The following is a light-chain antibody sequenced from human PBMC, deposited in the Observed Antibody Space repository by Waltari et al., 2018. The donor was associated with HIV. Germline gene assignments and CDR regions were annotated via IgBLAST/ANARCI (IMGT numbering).Light chain of an antibody. CDR3: QSYDNSLSNVV. J-gene: IGLJ2*01. CDR2: DNR. Sequence: QSVLTQPPSVSGAPGQRVTISCTGINSNIGAGYDAHWYQQLPGSAPKLLMFDNRKRPSGVPAWFSGSKAGTSASLVITGRQAADEAVYYCQSYDNSLSNVVFGGGTKLIVL. V-gene: IGLV1-40*01. CDR1: NSNIGAGYD.